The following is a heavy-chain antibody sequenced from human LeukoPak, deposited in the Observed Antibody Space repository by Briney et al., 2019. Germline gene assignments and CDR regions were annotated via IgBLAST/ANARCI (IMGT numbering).Heavy chain of an antibody. CDR3: ARTPYVRYFYGMDV. D-gene: IGHD3-10*02. Sequence: SETLSLTCTVSGGSISSGDYYWSWIRQPPGKGLEWIGYIYYSGSTYYNPSLKSRVTISVDTSKNQFSLKLSSVTAADTAVYYCARTPYVRYFYGMDVWGQGTTVTVSS. CDR1: GGSISSGDYY. CDR2: IYYSGST. J-gene: IGHJ6*02. V-gene: IGHV4-30-4*01.